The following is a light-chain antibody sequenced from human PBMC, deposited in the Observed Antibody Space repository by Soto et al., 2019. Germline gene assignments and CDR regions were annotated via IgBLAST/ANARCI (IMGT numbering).Light chain of an antibody. CDR3: QRYGSSPLIT. V-gene: IGKV3-20*01. J-gene: IGKJ5*01. CDR1: QSVSSSS. CDR2: GTS. Sequence: ETVLTQTTGTLSLSPGERATLSCRASQSVSSSSLAWYQQRPGQAPRLLIYGTSSRATGIPDRFSGSGSGTDFTLTISRLEPEDFAVYFCQRYGSSPLITFGQGTRLAIK.